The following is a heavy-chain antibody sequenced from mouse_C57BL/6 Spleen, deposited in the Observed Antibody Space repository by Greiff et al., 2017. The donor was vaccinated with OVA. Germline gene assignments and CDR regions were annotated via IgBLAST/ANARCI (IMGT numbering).Heavy chain of an antibody. CDR2: ISDGGSYT. CDR1: GFTFSSYA. V-gene: IGHV5-4*01. Sequence: EVHLVESGGGLVKPGGSLKLSCAASGFTFSSYAMSWVRQTPEKRLEWVATISDGGSYTYYPDNVKGRFTISRDNAKNNLYLQMSHLKSEDTAMYYCARLERYYFDYWGQGTTLTVSS. CDR3: ARLERYYFDY. J-gene: IGHJ2*01.